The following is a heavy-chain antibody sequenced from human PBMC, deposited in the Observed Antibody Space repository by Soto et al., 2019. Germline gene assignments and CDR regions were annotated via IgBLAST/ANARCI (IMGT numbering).Heavy chain of an antibody. V-gene: IGHV3-13*01. CDR3: ARGKYSSSSFSFDY. D-gene: IGHD6-6*01. Sequence: LRLSCAASGFASSSYDMHWVRQATGKGLEWVSAIGTAGDTYYPGSVKGRFTISRENAKNSLYLQMNSLRAGDTAVYYCARGKYSSSSFSFDYWGQGTLVTVSS. CDR1: GFASSSYD. J-gene: IGHJ4*02. CDR2: IGTAGDT.